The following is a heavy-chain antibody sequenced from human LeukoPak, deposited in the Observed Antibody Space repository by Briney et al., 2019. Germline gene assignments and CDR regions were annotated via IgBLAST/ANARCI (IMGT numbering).Heavy chain of an antibody. Sequence: GGTLRLSCAASGFTFSSYGMSWVRQAPGKGLEWVSAITGSGGSTYYADSVKGRFTISRDNSKNTLYLQMNSLRAEDTAVYYCAKSPYSSGWLHYYWGQGTLVTVSS. D-gene: IGHD6-19*01. V-gene: IGHV3-23*01. CDR1: GFTFSSYG. CDR3: AKSPYSSGWLHYY. CDR2: ITGSGGST. J-gene: IGHJ4*02.